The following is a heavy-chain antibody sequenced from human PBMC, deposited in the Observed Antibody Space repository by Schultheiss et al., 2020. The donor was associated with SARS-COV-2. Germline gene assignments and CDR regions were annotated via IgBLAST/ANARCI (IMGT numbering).Heavy chain of an antibody. CDR1: GFTFSSYG. CDR3: AKVPPRYDLAEAPFDY. J-gene: IGHJ4*02. V-gene: IGHV3-23*01. D-gene: IGHD2-2*01. Sequence: GGSLRLSCAASGFTFSSYGMHWVRQAPGKGLEWVSAISGSGGSTYYADSVKGRFTISRDNSKNTLYLQMNSLRAEDTAVYYCAKVPPRYDLAEAPFDYWGQGTLVTVSS. CDR2: ISGSGGST.